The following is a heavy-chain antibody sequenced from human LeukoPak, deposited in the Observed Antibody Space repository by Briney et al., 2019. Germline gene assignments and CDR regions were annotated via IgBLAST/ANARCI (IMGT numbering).Heavy chain of an antibody. CDR3: ARGGHSSSSPGDY. V-gene: IGHV1-8*01. CDR2: MNANSGNT. D-gene: IGHD6-6*01. CDR1: GYTFTSYD. Sequence: ASVKVSCKASGYTFTSYDINWVRQATGQGLEWMGWMNANSGNTGYAQKFQGRVTMTRNTSVTTAYMELSSLRSEDTAVYYCARGGHSSSSPGDYRGQGTLVTVSS. J-gene: IGHJ4*02.